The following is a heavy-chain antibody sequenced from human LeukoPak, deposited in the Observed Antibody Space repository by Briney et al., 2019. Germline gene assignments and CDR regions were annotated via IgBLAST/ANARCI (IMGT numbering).Heavy chain of an antibody. D-gene: IGHD6-19*01. CDR3: ARDQPDRGYSSGWWGTGMDV. Sequence: GGSLRLSCAASGFTVSSNYMSWVRQAPGKGLEWVSVIYSGGSTYYADSVKGRFTISRDNSKNTLYLQMNSLRAEDTAVYYCARDQPDRGYSSGWWGTGMDVWGQGTTVTVSS. J-gene: IGHJ6*02. CDR2: IYSGGST. CDR1: GFTVSSNY. V-gene: IGHV3-66*01.